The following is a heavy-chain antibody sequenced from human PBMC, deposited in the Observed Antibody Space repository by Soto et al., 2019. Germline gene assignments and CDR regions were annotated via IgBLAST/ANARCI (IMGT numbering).Heavy chain of an antibody. CDR1: GFTFSSYA. D-gene: IGHD3-10*01. CDR3: AKEFITMVRGLPSSGSCSDP. V-gene: IGHV3-23*01. J-gene: IGHJ5*02. Sequence: GGSLRLSCAASGFTFSSYAMSWVRQAPGKGLEWVSAISGSGGSTYYADSVKGRFTISRDNSKNTLYLQMNSLRAEDTAVYYCAKEFITMVRGLPSSGSCSDPWGQGTLVTVSS. CDR2: ISGSGGST.